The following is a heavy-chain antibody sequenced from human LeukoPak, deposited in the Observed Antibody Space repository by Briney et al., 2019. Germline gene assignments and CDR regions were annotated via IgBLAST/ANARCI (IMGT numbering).Heavy chain of an antibody. CDR3: ARDYRSSSGWTVDY. V-gene: IGHV3-48*02. CDR2: ISTSSSTI. D-gene: IGHD6-19*01. J-gene: IGHJ4*02. Sequence: PGGSLRLSCAASGFTFSSYSMNWVRQAPGKGLEWVSYISTSSSTIYYADSVKGRFTISRDNAKNSLYPQMNSLRDEDTAVYYCARDYRSSSGWTVDYWGQGTLVTVSS. CDR1: GFTFSSYS.